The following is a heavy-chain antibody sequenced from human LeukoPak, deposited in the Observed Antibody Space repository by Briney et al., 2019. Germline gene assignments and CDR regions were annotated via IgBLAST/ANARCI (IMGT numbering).Heavy chain of an antibody. Sequence: GGSLRLSCAASGFTFNDYAMYWVRQTPGRGLEWVTLISYDGYDKSYADSVRGRFTISRDNSKNALYLQMDSLRSEDTAVYYCARDFFPIVDSSWYEVGYWGQGTLVTVSS. CDR2: ISYDGYDK. CDR3: ARDFFPIVDSSWYEVGY. J-gene: IGHJ4*02. CDR1: GFTFNDYA. D-gene: IGHD6-13*01. V-gene: IGHV3-30-3*01.